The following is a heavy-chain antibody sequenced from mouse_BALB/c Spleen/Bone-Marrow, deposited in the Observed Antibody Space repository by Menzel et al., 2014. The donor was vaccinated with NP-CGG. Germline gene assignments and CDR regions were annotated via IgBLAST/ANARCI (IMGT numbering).Heavy chain of an antibody. CDR3: AMGHYAMDY. CDR2: ITYDGNS. J-gene: IGHJ4*01. CDR1: GYSITNGYY. Sequence: DVQLQESEPGLVKPSQSLSLTCSVTGYSITNGYYWYWIRQFPGNKLEWRAYITYDGNSDYNPSLKNRISITRDTSKNQFFLKLNSVTTEYTATYYCAMGHYAMDYWGQGTSVTVSS. V-gene: IGHV3-6*02.